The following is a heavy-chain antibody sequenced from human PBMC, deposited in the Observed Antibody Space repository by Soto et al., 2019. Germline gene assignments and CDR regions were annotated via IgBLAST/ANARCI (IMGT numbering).Heavy chain of an antibody. CDR2: IGTAGDT. V-gene: IGHV3-13*01. D-gene: IGHD2-21*02. CDR3: ARGPNTATARYYYGMDV. J-gene: IGHJ6*02. CDR1: GFTFSSYD. Sequence: GGSLRLSCAASGFTFSSYDMHRVLQATGKGLEWVSAIGTAGDTYYPGSVKGRFTISRENAKNSLYLQMNSLRAEDTAVYYCARGPNTATARYYYGMDVWGQGTTVTVSS.